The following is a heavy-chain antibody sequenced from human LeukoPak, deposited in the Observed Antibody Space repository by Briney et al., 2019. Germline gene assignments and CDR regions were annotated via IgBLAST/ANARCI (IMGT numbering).Heavy chain of an antibody. D-gene: IGHD5-18*01. CDR1: GGSISSSSYY. V-gene: IGHV4-39*07. Sequence: SETLSLTCTVSGGSISSSSYYWGWIRQPPGKGLEWIGSIYYSGSTYYNPSPKSRVTISVDTSKNQFSLKLSSVTAADTAVYYCARSPLNARGYGFPFDYWGQGTLVTVSS. CDR2: IYYSGST. J-gene: IGHJ4*02. CDR3: ARSPLNARGYGFPFDY.